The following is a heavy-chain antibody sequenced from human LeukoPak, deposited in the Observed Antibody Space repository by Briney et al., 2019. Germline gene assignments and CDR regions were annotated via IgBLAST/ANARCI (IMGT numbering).Heavy chain of an antibody. D-gene: IGHD6-13*01. CDR3: ARGEYSSSWSPYYYYYMDV. CDR1: GYTLTNHG. CDR2: IGPYNGNT. Sequence: GTSVKVSCKASGYTLTNHGMSWVWQAPGQGLEWMGWIGPYNGNTKYAQKLQGRVIMTTDTSTSTAFMELRRLRSEDTAVYYCARGEYSSSWSPYYYYYMDVWGKGTTVTISS. J-gene: IGHJ6*03. V-gene: IGHV1-18*01.